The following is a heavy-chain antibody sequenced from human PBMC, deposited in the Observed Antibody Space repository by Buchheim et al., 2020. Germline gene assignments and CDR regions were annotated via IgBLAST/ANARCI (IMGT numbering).Heavy chain of an antibody. CDR1: GFTFSSYA. J-gene: IGHJ4*02. CDR3: ARGSLGGTCFDY. D-gene: IGHD3-16*01. Sequence: QVQLVESGGGVVQPGRSLRLSCAASGFTFSSYAMHWVRQAPGKGLEWVAVISYDGSNKYYADSVKGRFTISRDNSKNTLYLQMNSLRAEDTAVYYCARGSLGGTCFDYWGQGTL. CDR2: ISYDGSNK. V-gene: IGHV3-30*04.